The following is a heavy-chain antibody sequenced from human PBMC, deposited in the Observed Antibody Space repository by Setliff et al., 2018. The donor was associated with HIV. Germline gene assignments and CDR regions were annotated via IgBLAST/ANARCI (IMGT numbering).Heavy chain of an antibody. Sequence: GGSLRLSCAASGFTFDNYAMHWVRQAPGKGLEWVAVIWYDGLEKYYGDSVKGRFTISRDNAKNSLYLQMNSLRAEDTALYYCAKDRSRVVTLNDAFDIWGQGTMVTVSS. D-gene: IGHD3-3*01. V-gene: IGHV3-33*03. CDR3: AKDRSRVVTLNDAFDI. J-gene: IGHJ3*02. CDR2: IWYDGLEK. CDR1: GFTFDNYA.